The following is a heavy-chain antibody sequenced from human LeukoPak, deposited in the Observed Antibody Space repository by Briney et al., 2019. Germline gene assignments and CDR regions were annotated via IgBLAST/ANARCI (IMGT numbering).Heavy chain of an antibody. CDR3: AKGTSSSCYSAPNY. CDR1: GFTFSSYA. CDR2: ICSNDNNT. V-gene: IGHV3-23*01. J-gene: IGHJ4*02. D-gene: IGHD2-15*01. Sequence: GGSLRLSCAASGFTFSSYAMNWVRQAPGKGLEWGSAICSNDNNTYYANSVKGRFTISRDNSKNTLSLQLNSLRAEDTAVYYCAKGTSSSCYSAPNYWGQGTLVTVSS.